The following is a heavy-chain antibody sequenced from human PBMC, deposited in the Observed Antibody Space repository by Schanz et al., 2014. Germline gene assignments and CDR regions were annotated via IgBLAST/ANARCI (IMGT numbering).Heavy chain of an antibody. CDR1: GGTFSSYT. CDR3: ARGGGPEDVFDI. Sequence: QVQLVQSGAEVKKPGSSVKVSCTASGGTFSSYTISWIRQAPGQGLEWMGRISPYNGNTNYAQKLQGRVTMTRDTSTSTVYMELSSLRSEDTAVYYCARGGGPEDVFDIWGQGTILTVSS. D-gene: IGHD5-12*01. J-gene: IGHJ3*02. V-gene: IGHV1-18*01. CDR2: ISPYNGNT.